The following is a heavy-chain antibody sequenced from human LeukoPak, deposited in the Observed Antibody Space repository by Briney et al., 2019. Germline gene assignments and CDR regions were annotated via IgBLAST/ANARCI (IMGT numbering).Heavy chain of an antibody. CDR2: INPSGGST. V-gene: IGHV1-46*01. CDR3: ARAPKSRQPTVTAYSFDI. D-gene: IGHD4-17*01. Sequence: ASVKVSCKASGYTFTSYYMHWVRQAPGQGLEWMGIINPSGGSTSYAQKFQGRVTMTRDTSTSTVYVELSSLRSEDTAVYYCARAPKSRQPTVTAYSFDIWGQGTMVTVSS. J-gene: IGHJ3*02. CDR1: GYTFTSYY.